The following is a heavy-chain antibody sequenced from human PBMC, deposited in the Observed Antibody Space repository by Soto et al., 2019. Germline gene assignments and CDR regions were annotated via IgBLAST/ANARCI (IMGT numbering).Heavy chain of an antibody. J-gene: IGHJ4*02. CDR1: RYTFTSYC. Sequence: GAPVELSSKDSRYTFTSYCISSAQQAPKQGLEWMGWISAYNGNTNYAQKLQGRVTMTTDTSTSTAYMELRRLRSDATAVYYCARDPAASPDNWGQGTLVTVSS. CDR3: ARDPAASPDN. V-gene: IGHV1-18*01. CDR2: ISAYNGNT. D-gene: IGHD2-15*01.